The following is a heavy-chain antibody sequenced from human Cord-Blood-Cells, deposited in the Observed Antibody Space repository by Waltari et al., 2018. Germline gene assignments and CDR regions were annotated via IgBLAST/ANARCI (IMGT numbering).Heavy chain of an antibody. Sequence: QVQLVQSGAEVKKPGASVKVSCKASGYTFTSYGISWVRQAPGQGLEWMGWIGANNGNTNYAQKRQGRVTMTTTTSTGTANMGLRSLRSDATAVYYGAGDEAGGGSYYYYYYGMDVWGQGTTVTVSS. D-gene: IGHD1-26*01. CDR2: IGANNGNT. CDR1: GYTFTSYG. V-gene: IGHV1-18*01. CDR3: AGDEAGGGSYYYYYYGMDV. J-gene: IGHJ6*02.